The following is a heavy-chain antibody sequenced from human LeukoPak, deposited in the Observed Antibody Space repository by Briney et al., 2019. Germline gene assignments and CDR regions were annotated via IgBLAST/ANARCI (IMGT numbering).Heavy chain of an antibody. CDR2: IYSGGSI. V-gene: IGHV3-66*02. Sequence: GGSLRLSCAASGFTVSSNYMSWVRQAPGKGLEWVSVIYSGGSIYYSDSVKRRFTISRDNSKNMLYLQMSSLRPEDTAVYYCARGSAYSHWGQGTLVTVSS. CDR3: ARGSAYSH. J-gene: IGHJ4*02. CDR1: GFTVSSNY. D-gene: IGHD3-22*01.